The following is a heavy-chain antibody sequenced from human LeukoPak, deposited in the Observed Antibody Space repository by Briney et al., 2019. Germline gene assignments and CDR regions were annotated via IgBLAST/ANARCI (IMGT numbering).Heavy chain of an antibody. J-gene: IGHJ4*02. V-gene: IGHV1-24*01. D-gene: IGHD2-8*01. CDR1: GYTLTELS. CDR2: FDPEDGET. Sequence: ASVKVSCKASGYTLTELSMHWVRQAPGKGLEWMGGFDPEDGETIYAQKFQGRVTMTEDTSTDTAYMELSSLRSEDTAVYYCAQCCTNGVCRYYFDYWGQGTLVTVSS. CDR3: AQCCTNGVCRYYFDY.